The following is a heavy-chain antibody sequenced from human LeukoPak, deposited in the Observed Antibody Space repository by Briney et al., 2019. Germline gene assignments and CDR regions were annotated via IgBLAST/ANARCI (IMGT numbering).Heavy chain of an antibody. V-gene: IGHV4-4*07. J-gene: IGHJ6*02. D-gene: IGHD6-6*01. CDR2: VYRSGNT. Sequence: SGTLSLTCSVSGGSISTYYWSWIRQPAGRGLEWIGRVYRSGNTNYNPSLMSGGTMSVDTTKNQTSLRLRTVTAADTAVYYCARDDSEYSVHYGMDVWGQGTTVTVSS. CDR1: GGSISTYY. CDR3: ARDDSEYSVHYGMDV.